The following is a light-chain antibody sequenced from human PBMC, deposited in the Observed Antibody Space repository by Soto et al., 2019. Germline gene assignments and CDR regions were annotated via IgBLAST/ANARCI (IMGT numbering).Light chain of an antibody. J-gene: IGKJ1*01. CDR3: QQYNNWPRT. CDR2: GAS. CDR1: QSVSTN. Sequence: EMVMTQSPATLSVSPGERATLSCRASQSVSTNVAWYQQKPGQAPRFLIYGASTRATGIPARFSGSGSGTEFTLTISSLQSEDSAVYYCQQYNNWPRTFGQGTKVEIK. V-gene: IGKV3-15*01.